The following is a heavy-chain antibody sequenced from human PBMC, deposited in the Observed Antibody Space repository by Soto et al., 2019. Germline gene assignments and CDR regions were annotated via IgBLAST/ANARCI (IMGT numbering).Heavy chain of an antibody. V-gene: IGHV4-34*01. CDR3: AGGPGIAVAGVDF. CDR1: GGSFSDYY. J-gene: IGHJ4*02. D-gene: IGHD6-19*01. Sequence: QVQLQQWGAGLLKPSETLSLTCSVYGGSFSDYYWSWIRQSPGKGLEWIGESNHSGSTNSNPSLKIRVPMSVDTSKRQVSLRLRSLTAADTALYYCAGGPGIAVAGVDFWGQGTLVTVSS. CDR2: SNHSGST.